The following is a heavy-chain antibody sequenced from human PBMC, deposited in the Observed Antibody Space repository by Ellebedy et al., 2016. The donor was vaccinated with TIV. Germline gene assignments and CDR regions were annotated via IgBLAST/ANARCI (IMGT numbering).Heavy chain of an antibody. CDR3: ARGPYPPTVTIYYYYMDV. Sequence: MPSETLSLTCTVSGASISSSYWSWVRQPPGKGLEWIGFIYHSGSTNYNPSLQSRVPISIDTSKNHFSLELSSVTAADTAVYYCARGPYPPTVTIYYYYMDVWGKGTTVTVSS. D-gene: IGHD4-17*01. CDR1: GASISSSY. V-gene: IGHV4-59*08. CDR2: IYHSGST. J-gene: IGHJ6*03.